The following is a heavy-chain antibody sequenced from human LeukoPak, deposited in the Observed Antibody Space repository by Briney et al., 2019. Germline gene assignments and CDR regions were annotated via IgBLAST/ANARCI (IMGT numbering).Heavy chain of an antibody. CDR2: ISYDGRNK. J-gene: IGHJ5*01. CDR1: GYTFSSYA. Sequence: GGSLRLSCAGSGYTFSSYAVHWVRQAPGKGLAWVAVISYDGRNKYYADSAKGRFTISRDNSNSLISLQMNNLTTEDTAAYYCAREKFDSWGQGTLVTVSP. V-gene: IGHV3-30*14. CDR3: AREKFDS.